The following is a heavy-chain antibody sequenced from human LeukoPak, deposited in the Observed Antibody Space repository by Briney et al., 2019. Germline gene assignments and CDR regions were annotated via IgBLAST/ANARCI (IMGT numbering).Heavy chain of an antibody. J-gene: IGHJ1*01. V-gene: IGHV4-4*09. Sequence: SETLSLTCTVSGGSISSYYWSWIRQPPGKGLEWIGSGSTYYNPSLKSRVTISVDTSKNQFSLKLNSVTAADTAVYFCASPRGDDSGGYYTWYFHHWGQGILVTVSS. D-gene: IGHD3-22*01. CDR3: ASPRGDDSGGYYTWYFHH. CDR2: GST. CDR1: GGSISSYY.